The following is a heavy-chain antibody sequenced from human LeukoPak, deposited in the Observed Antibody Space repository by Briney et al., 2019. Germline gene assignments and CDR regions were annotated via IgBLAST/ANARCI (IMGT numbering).Heavy chain of an antibody. D-gene: IGHD5-12*01. Sequence: GGSLRLSCAASGFTFTSYAMSWVRQAPGKGLEWVSAISSSGGTTYYADSVKGRFTISRDNSKNTLYMQMHSLRAEDTAVYYCARALGSIVVTTTDYWGQGTLVTVSS. J-gene: IGHJ4*02. CDR3: ARALGSIVVTTTDY. CDR1: GFTFTSYA. V-gene: IGHV3-23*01. CDR2: ISSSGGTT.